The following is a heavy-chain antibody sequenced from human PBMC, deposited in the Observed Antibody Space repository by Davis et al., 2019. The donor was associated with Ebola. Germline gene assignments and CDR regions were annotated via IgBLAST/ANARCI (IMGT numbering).Heavy chain of an antibody. J-gene: IGHJ4*02. CDR3: ARGMGELALN. Sequence: SVPVSCKASGYPFTDLAINWLRQAPGQRFEWLGWSTTNTASPTYARGFSERFVFSLDTSVDTAFLQINNLRAEDTAIYYCARGMGELALNWGQGTLVTVSS. CDR2: STTNTASP. V-gene: IGHV7-4-1*02. D-gene: IGHD3-16*01. CDR1: GYPFTDLA.